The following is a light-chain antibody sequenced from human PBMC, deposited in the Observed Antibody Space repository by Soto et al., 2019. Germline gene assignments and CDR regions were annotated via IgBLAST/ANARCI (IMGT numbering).Light chain of an antibody. CDR1: SSDIGHYDY. CDR3: CPLTPSDTYV. Sequence: QSVLTQPASVSGSPGQSITISCTGTSSDIGHYDYVSWYQQHPGKAPKLMIYHVTYRPSGVSNRYSGSKSGNSASLTISGPQADDEADYYCCPLTPSDTYVFGRGTKVTVL. J-gene: IGLJ1*01. CDR2: HVT. V-gene: IGLV2-14*03.